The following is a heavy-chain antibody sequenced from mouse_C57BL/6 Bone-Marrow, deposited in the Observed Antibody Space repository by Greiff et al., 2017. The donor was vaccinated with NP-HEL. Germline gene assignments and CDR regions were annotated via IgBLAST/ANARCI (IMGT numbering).Heavy chain of an antibody. J-gene: IGHJ3*01. CDR1: GYTFTSYW. CDR2: IDTSDSYT. V-gene: IGHV1-50*01. CDR3: ARLGYYGLFAY. Sequence: VQLQQPGAELVKPGASVKLSCKASGYTFTSYWMQWVKQRPGQGLEWIGEIDTSDSYTNYNQKFKGKATLTVDTSSSTAYMQLSSLTSEDSAVYYCARLGYYGLFAYWGQGTLVTVSA. D-gene: IGHD1-1*01.